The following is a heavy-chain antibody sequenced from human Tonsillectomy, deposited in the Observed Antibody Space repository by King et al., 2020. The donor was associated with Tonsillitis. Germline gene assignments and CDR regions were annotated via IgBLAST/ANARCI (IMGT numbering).Heavy chain of an antibody. D-gene: IGHD3-10*01. CDR2: MYTSGST. J-gene: IGHJ5*02. Sequence: VQLQESGPGLVKPSQTLSLTFTVSGGSISCGSYYWSWIRQPAGKGLELIGRMYTSGSTTYNPSLESRATISVETSKNQFSLKLTSVTAADTAVYYCARELYYLKCFDPWGQGTLVTVSS. CDR1: GGSISCGSYY. CDR3: ARELYYLKCFDP. V-gene: IGHV4-61*02.